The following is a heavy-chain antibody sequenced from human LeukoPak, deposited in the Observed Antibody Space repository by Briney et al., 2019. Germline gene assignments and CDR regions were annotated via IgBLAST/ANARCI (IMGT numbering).Heavy chain of an antibody. D-gene: IGHD5/OR15-5a*01. CDR1: DYSITSGDY. CDR2: LYNSVST. CDR3: ARNMSTEGWFDS. Sequence: SETLSLTCVVSDYSITSGDYWAWIRQPPGEGLEWIGSLYNSVSTSYNPSLKSRVTMSVDPSKNQFSLNLRSVTAADTAVYFCARNMSTEGWFDSWGRGTLVTVSS. J-gene: IGHJ5*01. V-gene: IGHV4-38-2*01.